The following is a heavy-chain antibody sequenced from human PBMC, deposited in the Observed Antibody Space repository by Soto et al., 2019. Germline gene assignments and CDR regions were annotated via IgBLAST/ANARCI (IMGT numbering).Heavy chain of an antibody. CDR3: TSRIYYRNTVTFDV. V-gene: IGHV3-53*01. CDR2: IYSGGST. J-gene: IGHJ3*01. CDR1: NFTVSTNY. D-gene: IGHD3-10*01. Sequence: GGSLRLSCAASNFTVSTNYLSWVRQAPGKGLEWVSVIYSGGSTSYADSVQGRFSVSRDKSKNTVSLQMNGLRAEDTAVYYCTSRIYYRNTVTFDVWGQGTMVTVSS.